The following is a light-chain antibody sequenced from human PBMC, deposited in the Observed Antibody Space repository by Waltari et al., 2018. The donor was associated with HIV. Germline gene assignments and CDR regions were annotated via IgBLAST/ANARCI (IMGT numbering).Light chain of an antibody. CDR3: AAWDGSLNAWV. CDR1: SSNIGTDT. V-gene: IGLV1-44*01. Sequence: QSVLTQPPSASGTPGQRVPISCSGSSSNIGTDTVNWYQQVPGTAPKLRTDRNDQRPSGVPDRFSGSKSGTSASLAISGLQSEDEADYYCAAWDGSLNAWVFGGGTKLTVL. CDR2: RND. J-gene: IGLJ3*02.